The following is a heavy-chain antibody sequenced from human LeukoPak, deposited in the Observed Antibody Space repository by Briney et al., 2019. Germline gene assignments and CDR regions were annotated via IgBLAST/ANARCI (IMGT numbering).Heavy chain of an antibody. Sequence: SETLSLTCTVSGGSLSSGDYYWSWIRQPPGKGLEWIGYIYYSGNTNYNPSLKSRVTISVDTSKNQFSLKLNSVTAADTAVYYCARVRYYYGSGSYSDYWGQGTLVTVSS. V-gene: IGHV4-61*08. CDR2: IYYSGNT. D-gene: IGHD3-10*01. CDR1: GGSLSSGDYY. CDR3: ARVRYYYGSGSYSDY. J-gene: IGHJ4*02.